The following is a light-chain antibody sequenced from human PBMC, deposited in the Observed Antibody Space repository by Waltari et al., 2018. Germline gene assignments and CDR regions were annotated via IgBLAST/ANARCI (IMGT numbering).Light chain of an antibody. CDR2: LAS. CDR3: QQYYRFYT. V-gene: IGKV1-5*03. Sequence: DIQMTQSPSTLSASVGDSVTITCRASQGSRGWLAWYQQKPGKAPKVLIHLASSLQNGVPSRFSGSGFGTEFTLTISSLQPDDVATYYCQQYYRFYTFGQGTKLEIK. CDR1: QGSRGW. J-gene: IGKJ2*01.